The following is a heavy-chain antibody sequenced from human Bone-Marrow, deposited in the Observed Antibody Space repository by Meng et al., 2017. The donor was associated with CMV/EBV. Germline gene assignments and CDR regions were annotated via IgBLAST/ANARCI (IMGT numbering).Heavy chain of an antibody. CDR1: GFTFSSYW. Sequence: GESLKISCAASGFTFSSYWMHWVRQAPGKGLVWVSRIDSDGSSTNYADSVKGRFTIPRENAKNTPYLQMNSLRAEDTAVYYCIRGLGSTSGRHYWGQGTRVTVSS. V-gene: IGHV3-74*01. J-gene: IGHJ4*02. CDR2: IDSDGSST. CDR3: IRGLGSTSGRHY. D-gene: IGHD1-26*01.